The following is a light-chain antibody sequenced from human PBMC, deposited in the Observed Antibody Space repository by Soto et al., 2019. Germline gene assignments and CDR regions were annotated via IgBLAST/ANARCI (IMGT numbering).Light chain of an antibody. CDR2: GPS. CDR1: QSISSW. J-gene: IGKJ4*01. V-gene: IGKV1-5*01. CDR3: QQYNSYSALT. Sequence: DIQMTQSPSTLSASVGDRVTITCRASQSISSWLAWYQQKPGKAPKLLIYGPSSLESGVPSRFSGSGSGTEFTLTISSLQPDDFATYYCQQYNSYSALTFGGGTKVEIK.